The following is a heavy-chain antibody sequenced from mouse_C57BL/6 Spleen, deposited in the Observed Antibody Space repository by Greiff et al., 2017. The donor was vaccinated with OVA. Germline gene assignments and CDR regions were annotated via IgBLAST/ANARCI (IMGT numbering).Heavy chain of an antibody. Sequence: VQLQQSGPELVKPGASVKISCKASGYTFTDYYMNWVKQSHGKSLEWIGDINPNNGGTSYNQKFKGKATLTVDKSSSTAYMELRSLTSEDSAVYYCARRTEGYYSNHYFDYWGQGTTLTVSS. CDR2: INPNNGGT. V-gene: IGHV1-26*01. J-gene: IGHJ2*01. CDR1: GYTFTDYY. D-gene: IGHD2-5*01. CDR3: ARRTEGYYSNHYFDY.